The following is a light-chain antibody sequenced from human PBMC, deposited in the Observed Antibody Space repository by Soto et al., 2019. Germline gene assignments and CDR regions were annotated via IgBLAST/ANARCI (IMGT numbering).Light chain of an antibody. V-gene: IGKV1-39*01. Sequence: SASVGDRVTITCRASQSISNFLNWYQQKPGKAPELLIYAASSLHSGVPSRFSGSGSGTNFTLTISSLQPEDFATYSCQQSYTTPYTFGQGTKLEIK. CDR1: QSISNF. J-gene: IGKJ2*01. CDR2: AAS. CDR3: QQSYTTPYT.